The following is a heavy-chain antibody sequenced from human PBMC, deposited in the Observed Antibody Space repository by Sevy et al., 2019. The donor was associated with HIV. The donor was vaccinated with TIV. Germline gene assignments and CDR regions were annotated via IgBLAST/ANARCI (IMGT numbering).Heavy chain of an antibody. Sequence: GGSLRLSCAASGFTFSTYNMNWVRQAPGKRLEWVSSITDSSNYIYHADSVKGRFTISRDNAKNSLYLQMNSLRAEDTAVYFCARDRRTLNYYGSSGYNYYFDYWGQGTLVTVSS. V-gene: IGHV3-21*01. CDR1: GFTFSTYN. J-gene: IGHJ4*02. CDR2: ITDSSNYI. D-gene: IGHD3-22*01. CDR3: ARDRRTLNYYGSSGYNYYFDY.